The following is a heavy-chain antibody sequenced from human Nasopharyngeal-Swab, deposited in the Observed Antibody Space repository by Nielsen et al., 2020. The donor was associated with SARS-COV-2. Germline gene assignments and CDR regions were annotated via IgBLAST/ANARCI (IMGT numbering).Heavy chain of an antibody. J-gene: IGHJ5*02. CDR2: ISYDGSNK. Sequence: GGSLRLSCAASGFTFSRYTMHWVRQAPGKGLEWVAVISYDGSNKYYADSVKGRFTISRDISKNTLYLQMNSLRAEDTAVFYCASTPLDSSGSSYAFLSWGRGTLVTVSS. D-gene: IGHD3-22*01. V-gene: IGHV3-30-3*01. CDR3: ASTPLDSSGSSYAFLS. CDR1: GFTFSRYT.